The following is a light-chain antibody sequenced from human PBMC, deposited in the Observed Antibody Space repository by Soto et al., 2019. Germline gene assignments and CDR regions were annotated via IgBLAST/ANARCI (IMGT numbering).Light chain of an antibody. V-gene: IGLV2-23*01. Sequence: QSALTQPASVSGSPGQSITISCSETSSGIGTYNYVSWYQLHPGKVPKLIIYEDNNRPSGISPRFSGSKSGKTASLTISGLQAEDEADYYCCSFTTSSTWLFGGGTKLTVL. CDR2: EDN. J-gene: IGLJ3*02. CDR3: CSFTTSSTWL. CDR1: SSGIGTYNY.